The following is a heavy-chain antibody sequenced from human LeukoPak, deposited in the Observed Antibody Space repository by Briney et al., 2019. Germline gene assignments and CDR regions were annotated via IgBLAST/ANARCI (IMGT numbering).Heavy chain of an antibody. CDR1: GFTFSSYG. CDR3: AKRAMNSGSPREFDY. CDR2: ISYDGSNK. J-gene: IGHJ4*02. Sequence: GGSLRLSCAASGFTFSSYGMHWVRQAPGKGLEWVAVISYDGSNKYYADSVKGRFTISRDNSKNTLYLQMNSLRAEDTAVYYCAKRAMNSGSPREFDYWGQGTLVTVSS. D-gene: IGHD1-26*01. V-gene: IGHV3-30*18.